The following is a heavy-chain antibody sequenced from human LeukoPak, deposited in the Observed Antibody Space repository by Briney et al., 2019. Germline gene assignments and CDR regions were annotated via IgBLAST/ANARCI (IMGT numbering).Heavy chain of an antibody. CDR3: AKESILEVCGRGSFDY. D-gene: IGHD2-15*01. CDR2: IWYDGRQQ. J-gene: IGHJ4*02. CDR1: GCTFSSHG. Sequence: GGSLRLSCAASGCTFSSHGMHWVRQAPGKGLEWLAVIWYDGRQQLYAESVQGRFTISRDNSKNTLYLQMNSLRAEDTAVYYCAKESILEVCGRGSFDYWGQGTLVTVSS. V-gene: IGHV3-33*06.